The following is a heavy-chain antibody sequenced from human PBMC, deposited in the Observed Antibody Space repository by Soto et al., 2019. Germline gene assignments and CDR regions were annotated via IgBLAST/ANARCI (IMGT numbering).Heavy chain of an antibody. V-gene: IGHV4-39*01. CDR2: IYYSGST. Sequence: QLLESGPGLVKPSETLSLTCTVSGGSISSSNYYWGWIRQPPGQGLEWIGSIYYSGSTYYNPSLKSRVTISVDTSKNQFSLKLSSVTAADTAVYYCAILFGNYSAYYWGQGTLVTVSS. D-gene: IGHD1-26*01. J-gene: IGHJ4*02. CDR1: GGSISSSNYY. CDR3: AILFGNYSAYY.